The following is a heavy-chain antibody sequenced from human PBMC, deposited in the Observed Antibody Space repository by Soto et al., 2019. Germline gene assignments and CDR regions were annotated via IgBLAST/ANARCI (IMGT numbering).Heavy chain of an antibody. CDR3: ARDSYYYYGMDV. J-gene: IGHJ6*02. CDR1: GFTFSSYS. Sequence: PGGSLILSCAASGFTFSSYSMNWVRQAPGKGLEWVSSISSSSSYIYYADSVKGRFTISRDNAKNSLYLQMNSLRAEDTAVYYCARDSYYYYGMDVWGQGTTVTVSS. CDR2: ISSSSSYI. V-gene: IGHV3-21*01.